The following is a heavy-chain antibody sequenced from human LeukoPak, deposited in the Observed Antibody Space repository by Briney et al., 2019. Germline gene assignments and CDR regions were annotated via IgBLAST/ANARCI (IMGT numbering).Heavy chain of an antibody. Sequence: GGSLRLSCVGFGFTFSRHWMNWVRQAPGKGLGWVANIKQGGGETNYVGSVKGRFTVPRDDANKLVYLQMDSLRADDTAIYYCARGPHYGARTDHLDYWGQGTLVTVSS. V-gene: IGHV3-7*03. D-gene: IGHD4/OR15-4a*01. CDR3: ARGPHYGARTDHLDY. CDR1: GFTFSRHW. J-gene: IGHJ4*02. CDR2: IKQGGGET.